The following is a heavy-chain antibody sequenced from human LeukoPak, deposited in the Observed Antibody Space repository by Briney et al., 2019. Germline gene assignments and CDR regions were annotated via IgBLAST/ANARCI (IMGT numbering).Heavy chain of an antibody. V-gene: IGHV1-69*13. Sequence: ASVKVSCKASGGTFSRYAISWVRQAPGQGLEWMGGIIPIFGTANYAQKFQGRVTIIADESTSTAYMELSSLRSEDTAVYYCARDSGCGVAGNLDYWGQGTLVTVSS. CDR2: IIPIFGTA. J-gene: IGHJ4*02. CDR1: GGTFSRYA. CDR3: ARDSGCGVAGNLDY. D-gene: IGHD6-19*01.